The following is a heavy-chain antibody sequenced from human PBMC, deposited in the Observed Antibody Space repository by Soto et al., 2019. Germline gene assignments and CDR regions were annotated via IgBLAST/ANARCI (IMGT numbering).Heavy chain of an antibody. J-gene: IGHJ4*02. Sequence: SETLSLTCTVSSASISSSSYTWGWIRQPPGKGLEWIGSIYYSGSTYYNPSLNSRVTVSVDTSKNQFSLKLSSVTAADTAVYYCARSGIGPPLYSTMMAWGFDYWGQGTLVTVSS. CDR3: ARSGIGPPLYSTMMAWGFDY. CDR1: SASISSSSYT. V-gene: IGHV4-39*01. D-gene: IGHD3-22*01. CDR2: IYYSGST.